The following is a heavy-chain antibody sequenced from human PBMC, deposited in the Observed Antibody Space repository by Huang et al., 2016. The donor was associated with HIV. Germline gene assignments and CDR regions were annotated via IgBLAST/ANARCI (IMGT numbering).Heavy chain of an antibody. CDR2: VRAYRGYT. CDR3: ARVPSDHFSDY. Sequence: QIQLVQSGPEVTKPGASVKVSCKASGYTFSIYGISWVRQAPGQGPEWMGWVRAYRGYTNYSQKFQGRVTMTADTSASTAYMDLRSLTSDDTAVYYCARVPSDHFSDYWGQGTLVTVSS. CDR1: GYTFSIYG. J-gene: IGHJ4*02. V-gene: IGHV1-18*01.